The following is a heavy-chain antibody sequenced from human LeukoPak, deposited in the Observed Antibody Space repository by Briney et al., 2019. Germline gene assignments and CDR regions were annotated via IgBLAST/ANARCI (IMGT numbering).Heavy chain of an antibody. J-gene: IGHJ4*02. CDR1: GGSIAGSSDY. V-gene: IGHV4-39*01. CDR2: VYYTGIT. D-gene: IGHD6-13*01. CDR3: ARRSIAAAVDY. Sequence: SETLFLTCSVSGGSIAGSSDYWGWIRQPPGKGLEWIGSVYYTGITDYNPSLKSRATIFVDTSENKFSLNLTSVTAADTAVYYCARRSIAAAVDYWGRGTLVTASS.